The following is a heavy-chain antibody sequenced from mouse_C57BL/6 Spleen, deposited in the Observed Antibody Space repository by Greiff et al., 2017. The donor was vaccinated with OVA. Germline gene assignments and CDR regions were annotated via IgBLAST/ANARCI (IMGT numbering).Heavy chain of an antibody. D-gene: IGHD2-10*02. V-gene: IGHV1-26*01. CDR3: AREFGYGPGYYFDY. J-gene: IGHJ2*01. CDR2: INPNNGGT. CDR1: GYTFTDYY. Sequence: VQLQQSGPEQVKPGASVKISCKASGYTFTDYYMNWVKQSHGKSLEWIGDINPNNGGTSYNQKFKGKATLTVDKSSSTAYMELRSLTSEDSAVYYCAREFGYGPGYYFDYWGQGTTLTVSS.